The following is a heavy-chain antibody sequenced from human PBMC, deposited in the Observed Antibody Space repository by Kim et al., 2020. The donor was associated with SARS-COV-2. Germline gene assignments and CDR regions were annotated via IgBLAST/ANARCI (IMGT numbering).Heavy chain of an antibody. CDR3: ARTYSSSFLRPKAIYFDY. D-gene: IGHD6-6*01. V-gene: IGHV6-1*01. CDR2: TYYRSKWYN. CDR1: GDSVSSNSAA. J-gene: IGHJ4*02. Sequence: SQTLSLTCAISGDSVSSNSAAWNWIRQSPSRGLEWLGRTYYRSKWYNDYAVSVKSRITINPDTSKNQFSLQLNSVTPEDTAVYYCARTYSSSFLRPKAIYFDYWGQGTLVTVSS.